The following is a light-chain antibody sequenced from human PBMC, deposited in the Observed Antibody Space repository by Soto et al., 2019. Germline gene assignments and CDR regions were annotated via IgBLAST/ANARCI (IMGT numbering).Light chain of an antibody. V-gene: IGKV1-5*03. CDR1: QSISTW. J-gene: IGKJ2*01. CDR3: QHYNRYSPYT. Sequence: IQMTQFPSTLSASIGDRVTITCRASQSISTWLAWYQQKAGKAPKLLIYTASSLETGVPSRFSGSGSGTEFTLTISSLQPDDFATYYCQHYNRYSPYTFGQGTRLEIK. CDR2: TAS.